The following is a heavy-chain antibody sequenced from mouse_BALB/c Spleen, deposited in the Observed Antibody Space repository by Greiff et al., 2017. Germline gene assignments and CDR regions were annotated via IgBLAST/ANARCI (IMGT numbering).Heavy chain of an antibody. CDR2: ISSGSSTI. V-gene: IGHV5-17*02. CDR1: GFTFSSFG. Sequence: EVQRVESGGGLVQPGGSRKLSCAASGFTFSSFGMHWVRQAPEKGLEWVAYISSGSSTIYYADTVKGRFTISRDNPKNTLFLQMTSLRSEDTAMYYCARKEELTWFAYWGQGTLVTVSA. CDR3: ARKEELTWFAY. J-gene: IGHJ3*01.